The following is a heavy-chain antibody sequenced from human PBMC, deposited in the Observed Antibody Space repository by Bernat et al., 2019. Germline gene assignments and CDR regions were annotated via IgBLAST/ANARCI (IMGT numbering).Heavy chain of an antibody. Sequence: QVQLVQSGAEVKKPGASVKVSCKASGYTFTSYYMHWVRQAPGQGLEWMGIINPSGGSTSYAQKFQGRVTMTRETSTSIVYMEVSSLRSEDTAVYYCASSGTDYWGQGTLVTVSS. D-gene: IGHD6-19*01. CDR1: GYTFTSYY. CDR2: INPSGGST. V-gene: IGHV1-46*01. CDR3: ASSGTDY. J-gene: IGHJ4*02.